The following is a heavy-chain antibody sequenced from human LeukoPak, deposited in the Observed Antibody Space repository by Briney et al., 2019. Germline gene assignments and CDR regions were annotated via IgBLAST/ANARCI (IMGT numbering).Heavy chain of an antibody. CDR1: GGSFSGYY. J-gene: IGHJ4*02. CDR2: INHSGST. CDR3: ARVDDSSGYYWGPFDY. D-gene: IGHD3-22*01. V-gene: IGHV4-34*01. Sequence: SETLSLTCAVYGGSFSGYYWSWIRQPPGKGLEWIGEINHSGSTNYNPSLKSRVTISVDTSKNQFSLKLSSVTAADTAVYYCARVDDSSGYYWGPFDYWGQGTLVTVSS.